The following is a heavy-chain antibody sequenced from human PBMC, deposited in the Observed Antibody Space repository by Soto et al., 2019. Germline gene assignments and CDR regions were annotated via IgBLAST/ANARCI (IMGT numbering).Heavy chain of an antibody. D-gene: IGHD6-13*01. CDR3: AKDLASSWYFDY. V-gene: IGHV3-23*01. CDR2: ISGSGGST. Sequence: GRPLRLSWAASGCTFSSYAMSLIRQAPGKGLEWVSAISGSGGSTYYADSVKGRFTISRDNSKNTLYLQMNSLRAEDTAVYYCAKDLASSWYFDYWGQGTLVTVSS. CDR1: GCTFSSYA. J-gene: IGHJ4*02.